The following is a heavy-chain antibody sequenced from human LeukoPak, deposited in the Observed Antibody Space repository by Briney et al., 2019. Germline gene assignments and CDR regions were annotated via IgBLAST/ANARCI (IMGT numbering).Heavy chain of an antibody. CDR1: GGSISSYY. D-gene: IGHD3-3*01. CDR3: ARVPLIYDFWSGSQGAFDI. Sequence: SETLSLTCTVSGGSISSYYWSWIRQPPGKGLEWIGYIYYIGSANYNPSLKSRVTISVDTSKNQFSLKLSSVTAADTAVYYCARVPLIYDFWSGSQGAFDIWGQGTMVTVSS. V-gene: IGHV4-59*01. CDR2: IYYIGSA. J-gene: IGHJ3*02.